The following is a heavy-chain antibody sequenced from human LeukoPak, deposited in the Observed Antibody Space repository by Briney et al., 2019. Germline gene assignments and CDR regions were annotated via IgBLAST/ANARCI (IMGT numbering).Heavy chain of an antibody. Sequence: PGGSLRLSCVTSGFTFSNYPMTWVRQSPGKGLEWVSTIGGSDDTYYADSVQGRFTISRDTSKNTLYLQMHSLGAEDTAVYYCARSRIVDRRGYFDFWGQGTLVTASS. D-gene: IGHD2-15*01. CDR3: ARSRIVDRRGYFDF. V-gene: IGHV3-23*01. CDR1: GFTFSNYP. CDR2: IGGSDDT. J-gene: IGHJ4*02.